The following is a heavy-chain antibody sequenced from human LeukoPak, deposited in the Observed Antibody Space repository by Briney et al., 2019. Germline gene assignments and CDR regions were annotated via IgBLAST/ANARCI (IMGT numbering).Heavy chain of an antibody. V-gene: IGHV3-11*01. Sequence: GGSLRPSCAASGFTFSDYYMSWIRQAPGKGLEWVSYISSSGSTIYYADSVKGRFTISRDNAKNSLYLQMNSLRAEDTAVYYCARVSPIAVAGPTLFDYWGQGTLVTVSS. CDR2: ISSSGSTI. CDR3: ARVSPIAVAGPTLFDY. J-gene: IGHJ4*02. CDR1: GFTFSDYY. D-gene: IGHD6-19*01.